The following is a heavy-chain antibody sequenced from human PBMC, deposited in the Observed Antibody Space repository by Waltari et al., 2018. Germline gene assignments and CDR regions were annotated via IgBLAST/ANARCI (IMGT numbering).Heavy chain of an antibody. CDR2: TYYRSKWKN. CDR3: ARSGGIIDH. D-gene: IGHD3-16*01. CDR1: GDSVSSNSAA. V-gene: IGHV6-1*01. Sequence: QVQLQQSGPGLVRPSQTLSLTCAISGDSVSSNSAAWNWIRQAPSRGLEWRGRTYYRSKWKNDYALSVKSRIIISPDTSKNQFALQLNSVTPEDTAVYYCARSGGIIDHWGQGTLVTVSP. J-gene: IGHJ1*01.